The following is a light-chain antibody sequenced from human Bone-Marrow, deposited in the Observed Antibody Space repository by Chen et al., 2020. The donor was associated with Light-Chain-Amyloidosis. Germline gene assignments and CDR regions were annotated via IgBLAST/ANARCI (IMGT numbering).Light chain of an antibody. Sequence: DIVMTQSPDFLAVSLGERATINCKSSQSVLYSSNNKNYLAWYQQKPGQPPKLLIYWASTRESGVPDRFSGSGSGTDFTLTISSLQAEDVAGCYYQEDYSTPQTFGQGTKVEIK. CDR1: QSVLYSSNNKNY. CDR3: QEDYSTPQT. J-gene: IGKJ1*01. V-gene: IGKV4-1*01. CDR2: WAS.